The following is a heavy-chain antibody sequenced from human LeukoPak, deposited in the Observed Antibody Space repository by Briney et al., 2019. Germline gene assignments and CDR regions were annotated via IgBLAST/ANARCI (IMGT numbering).Heavy chain of an antibody. CDR1: GGSFSSYY. D-gene: IGHD3-22*01. CDR3: ARVSDDSSGYYYYYYMDV. V-gene: IGHV4-59*10. Sequence: PSETLSLTCAVYGGSFSSYYWSWIRQPAGKGLEWIGRIYTSGSTNYNPSLKSRVTMSVDTSKNQFSLKLSSVTAADTAVYYCARVSDDSSGYYYYYYMDVWGKGTTVTVSS. J-gene: IGHJ6*03. CDR2: IYTSGST.